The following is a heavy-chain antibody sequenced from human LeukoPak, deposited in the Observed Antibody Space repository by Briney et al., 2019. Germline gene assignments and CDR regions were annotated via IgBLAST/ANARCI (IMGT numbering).Heavy chain of an antibody. J-gene: IGHJ4*02. D-gene: IGHD2-8*02. CDR1: GFTFSSRDW. CDR3: ATYRQVLLPFES. V-gene: IGHV3-7*01. Sequence: QTGGSLRLSCVTSGFTFSSRDWMTWVRQAPGKGLEWVANIKQDGSEKNYVDSVKGRFTISRDNAKNSVDLQMNSLRVEDTAVYYCATYRQVLLPFESWGQGTLVTVSS. CDR2: IKQDGSEK.